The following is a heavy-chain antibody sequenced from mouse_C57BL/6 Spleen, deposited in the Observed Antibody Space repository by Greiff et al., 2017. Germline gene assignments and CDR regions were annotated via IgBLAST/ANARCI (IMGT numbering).Heavy chain of an antibody. CDR2: ISSGGSYT. J-gene: IGHJ2*01. Sequence: DVQLVESGGDLVKPGGSLKLSCAASGFTFSSYGMSWVRQTPDKRLEWVATISSGGSYTYYPDSVKGRFTISRDNAKNTLYLQMSSLKSEDTAMYYCARDDGYYFDYWGQGTTLTVAS. CDR1: GFTFSSYG. D-gene: IGHD2-3*01. CDR3: ARDDGYYFDY. V-gene: IGHV5-6*01.